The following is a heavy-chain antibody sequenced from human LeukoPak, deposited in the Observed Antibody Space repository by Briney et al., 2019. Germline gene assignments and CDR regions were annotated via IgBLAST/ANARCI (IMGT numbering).Heavy chain of an antibody. Sequence: GASVKVSCKASGYTFTNYAIHWVRQAPGQRLEWMGWINSGNGNTKYSLEFQGRVAITRDTSISTAYMELSRLTSDDTAVYYCARGNFYDNKGYSPELRYWGQGTLVTVSS. CDR2: INSGNGNT. V-gene: IGHV1-3*01. CDR1: GYTFTNYA. CDR3: ARGNFYDNKGYSPELRY. D-gene: IGHD3-10*01. J-gene: IGHJ4*02.